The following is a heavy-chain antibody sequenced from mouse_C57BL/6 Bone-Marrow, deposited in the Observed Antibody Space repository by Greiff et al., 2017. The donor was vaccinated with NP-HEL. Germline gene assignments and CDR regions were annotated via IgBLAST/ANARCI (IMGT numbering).Heavy chain of an antibody. CDR2: IDPSDSYT. D-gene: IGHD2-5*01. J-gene: IGHJ1*03. CDR3: ARHSNYVGWYFDV. V-gene: IGHV1-69*01. Sequence: QVQLQQPGAELVMPGASVKLSCKASGYTFTSYWMHWVKQRPGQGLEWIGEIDPSDSYTNYNQKFKGKSTLTVDKSSSTAYMQLSSLTSEDSAVYYYARHSNYVGWYFDVWGTGTTVTVSS. CDR1: GYTFTSYW.